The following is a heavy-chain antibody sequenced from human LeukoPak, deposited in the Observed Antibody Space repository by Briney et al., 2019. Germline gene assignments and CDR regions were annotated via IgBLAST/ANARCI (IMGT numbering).Heavy chain of an antibody. CDR3: ARVSAPGSGSYYYYYYGMDV. CDR2: INTNTGNP. D-gene: IGHD3-10*01. Sequence: ASVNVSCKASGYTFTSYAMNWVRQAPGQGLEWMGWINTNTGNPTYAQGLTGRFVLSLDTSVSTAYLQISSLKAEDTAVYYCARVSAPGSGSYYYYYYGMDVWGQGTTVTVSS. CDR1: GYTFTSYA. J-gene: IGHJ6*02. V-gene: IGHV7-4-1*02.